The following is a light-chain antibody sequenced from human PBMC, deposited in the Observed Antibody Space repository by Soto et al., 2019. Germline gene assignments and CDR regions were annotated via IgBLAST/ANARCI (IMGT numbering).Light chain of an antibody. CDR1: QSLTSN. CDR3: QQYNHWPRMLS. J-gene: IGKJ4*01. V-gene: IGKV3-15*01. CDR2: DTS. Sequence: EIILTQSPATLYVSPGERATLSCRASQSLTSNLAWYQHRPGQAPRLLIYDTSTRATDIAARFSGSGSGTEFTLTIASLQSEDFAVYYCQQYNHWPRMLSFGGGTRV.